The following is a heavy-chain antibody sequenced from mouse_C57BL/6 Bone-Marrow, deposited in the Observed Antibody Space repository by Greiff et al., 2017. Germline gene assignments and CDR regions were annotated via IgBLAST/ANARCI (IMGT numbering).Heavy chain of an antibody. CDR3: TRHESNSTGAMDY. CDR2: IRNKANNHAT. D-gene: IGHD2-5*01. V-gene: IGHV6-6*01. CDR1: GFTFSDAW. Sequence: EVMLVESGGGLVQPGGSMKLSCAASGFTFSDAWMDWVRQSPEKGLEWVAEIRNKANNHATYYAESVKGRFTISRDDSKSSVYLQMNSLRAEDTGIYYCTRHESNSTGAMDYWGQGTSVTVSS. J-gene: IGHJ4*01.